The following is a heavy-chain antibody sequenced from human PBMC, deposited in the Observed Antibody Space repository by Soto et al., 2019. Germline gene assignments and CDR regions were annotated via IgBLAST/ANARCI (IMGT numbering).Heavy chain of an antibody. Sequence: ASVKVSCKASGYTFTSYSMHWVLQAPGQRLEWMGWINAGNGNTKYSQKFQGRVTITRDTSASTAYMELSSLRSEDTAVYYCAREYYYDSSGYYGNFDYWGQGTLVTVSS. CDR1: GYTFTSYS. CDR3: AREYYYDSSGYYGNFDY. J-gene: IGHJ4*02. V-gene: IGHV1-3*01. D-gene: IGHD3-22*01. CDR2: INAGNGNT.